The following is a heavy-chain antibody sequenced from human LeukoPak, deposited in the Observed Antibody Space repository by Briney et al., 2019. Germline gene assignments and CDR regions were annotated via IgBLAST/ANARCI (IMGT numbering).Heavy chain of an antibody. J-gene: IGHJ4*02. Sequence: GGSLRLSCVASGFSFSGYWMAWVRQAPGKGLEWVANIKYDGSHKYYVDSVKGRFTISRDNAKNSVYLQMNSLIVDDTAVYFCASSHDSSGNDWGQGTMVTVSS. V-gene: IGHV3-7*01. D-gene: IGHD3-22*01. CDR2: IKYDGSHK. CDR1: GFSFSGYW. CDR3: ASSHDSSGND.